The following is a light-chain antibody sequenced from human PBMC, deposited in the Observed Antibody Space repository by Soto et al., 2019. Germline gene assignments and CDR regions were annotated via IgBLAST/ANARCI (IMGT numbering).Light chain of an antibody. Sequence: IVFTQSPGALSLSPGEGATLSCRASQSIKNNFLAWYQQRPGQAPRLLIHAASIRASGISDRFTGTASGTDFTLTISRLEPDDFGVYYCQQYGTSLTFGGGTRVE. CDR3: QQYGTSLT. CDR1: QSIKNNF. J-gene: IGKJ4*01. CDR2: AAS. V-gene: IGKV3-20*01.